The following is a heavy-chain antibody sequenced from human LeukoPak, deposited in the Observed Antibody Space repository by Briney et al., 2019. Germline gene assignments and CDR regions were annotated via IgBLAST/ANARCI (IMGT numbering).Heavy chain of an antibody. D-gene: IGHD3-10*01. V-gene: IGHV3-74*01. J-gene: IGHJ4*02. CDR3: ARDRGPRTGFMVREAYDY. Sequence: GSLRLSCAASGFTFSDYWIHWVRQAPGKGLVWVSRINTDGSITNYADSVKGRFSISRDNAKNTLYLQMSSLRAEDTAVYYCARDRGPRTGFMVREAYDYWGQGTLVTVSS. CDR2: INTDGSIT. CDR1: GFTFSDYW.